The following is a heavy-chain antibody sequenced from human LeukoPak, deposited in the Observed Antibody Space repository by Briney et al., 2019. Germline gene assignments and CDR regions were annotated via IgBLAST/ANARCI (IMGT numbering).Heavy chain of an antibody. CDR2: ISSSSSYI. D-gene: IGHD6-13*01. CDR1: GFTSSSYS. V-gene: IGHV3-21*01. CDR3: ARDLSGIAAAGRGDWFDP. Sequence: PGGSLRLSCAASGFTSSSYSMNWVRQAPGKGLEWVSSISSSSSYIYYADSVKGRFTISRDNAKNSLYLQMNSLRAEDTAVYYCARDLSGIAAAGRGDWFDPWGQGTLVTVSS. J-gene: IGHJ5*02.